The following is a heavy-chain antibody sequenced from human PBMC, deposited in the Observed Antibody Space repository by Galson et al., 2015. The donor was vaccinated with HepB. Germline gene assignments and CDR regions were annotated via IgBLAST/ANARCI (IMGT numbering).Heavy chain of an antibody. J-gene: IGHJ5*02. CDR1: EYNFASYW. CDR2: IDPKNSYT. Sequence: QSGAEVKQPGESLRISCKGSEYNFASYWISWVRQMSGKGLEWMAMIDPKNSYTHYSPSFQGHVTLSVDKSITTAYLQLSSLKASDTAIYYCARHGDFLNWFDPWGQGTLVTVSS. CDR3: ARHGDFLNWFDP. D-gene: IGHD3-10*01. V-gene: IGHV5-10-1*01.